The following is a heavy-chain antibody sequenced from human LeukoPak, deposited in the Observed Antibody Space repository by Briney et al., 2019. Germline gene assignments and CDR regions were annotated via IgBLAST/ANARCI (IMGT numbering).Heavy chain of an antibody. V-gene: IGHV3-7*01. Sequence: SGGSLRLSCAASGFTFNSYWMNWVRQAPGKGLEWVANIKRDGSEKYYVDSVKGRFTISRDNAKNSLDLQMNSLRPEDTAVYYCARGGAARPDYWGQGTLVTVSS. D-gene: IGHD6-6*01. CDR2: IKRDGSEK. J-gene: IGHJ4*02. CDR3: ARGGAARPDY. CDR1: GFTFNSYW.